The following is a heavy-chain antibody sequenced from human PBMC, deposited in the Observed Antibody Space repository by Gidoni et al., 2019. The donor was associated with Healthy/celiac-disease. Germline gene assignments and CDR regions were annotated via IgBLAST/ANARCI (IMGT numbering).Heavy chain of an antibody. J-gene: IGHJ4*02. D-gene: IGHD3-16*01. CDR3: ARGRTPSLMITFGGVGYWYFDY. V-gene: IGHV4-34*01. CDR1: GGSFSGYY. Sequence: QVQLQQWGAGLLKPSETLSLTCAVYGGSFSGYYWRWLRQPPAKGLEWIGEINHSGSTNYNPSLKSRVTISVDTAKNQFSLKLSSVTAADTAVYYCARGRTPSLMITFGGVGYWYFDYWGQGTLVTVSS. CDR2: INHSGST.